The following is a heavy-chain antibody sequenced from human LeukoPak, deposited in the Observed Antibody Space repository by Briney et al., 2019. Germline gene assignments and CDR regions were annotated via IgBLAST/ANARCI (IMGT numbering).Heavy chain of an antibody. CDR1: GYTFTSYY. CDR3: AREFPKSLKYGGNWFDP. Sequence: ASVKVSCKASGYTFTSYYMHWVRQAPGQGLEWMGRINPNNGGTNYAQKFQGRVTMTRDTSISTAYMELSRLRSDDTAVYYCAREFPKSLKYGGNWFDPWGQGTLVTVSS. V-gene: IGHV1-2*06. D-gene: IGHD4-17*01. J-gene: IGHJ5*02. CDR2: INPNNGGT.